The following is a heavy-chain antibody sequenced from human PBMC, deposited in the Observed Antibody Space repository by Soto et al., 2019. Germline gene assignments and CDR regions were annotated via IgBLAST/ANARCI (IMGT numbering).Heavy chain of an antibody. D-gene: IGHD3-9*01. Sequence: ASVKVSCKASGYTFTSYGISWVRQAPGQGLEWMGWISAYNGNTNYAQKLQGRVTMTTDTSTSTAYMELRSLRSDDTAVYYCARACASGILPGNIVFWGPGTLVNVAS. CDR1: GYTFTSYG. CDR3: ARACASGILPGNIVF. CDR2: ISAYNGNT. J-gene: IGHJ4*02. V-gene: IGHV1-18*01.